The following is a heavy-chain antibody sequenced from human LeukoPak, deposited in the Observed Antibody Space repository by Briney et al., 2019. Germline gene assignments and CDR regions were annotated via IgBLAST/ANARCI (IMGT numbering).Heavy chain of an antibody. V-gene: IGHV1-8*01. CDR3: ARASPKSRPSKYQHMDV. J-gene: IGHJ6*04. CDR1: VYTFNKHD. Sequence: ASVKVSCKHSVYTFNKHDINWVRQATGQGREWMGWMNPNSGNTGYAQKFQGRVTMTRNTSISTAYMEPRSLRSEDTAVYYCARASPKSRPSKYQHMDVWGKGITVTVSS. D-gene: IGHD2-2*01. CDR2: MNPNSGNT.